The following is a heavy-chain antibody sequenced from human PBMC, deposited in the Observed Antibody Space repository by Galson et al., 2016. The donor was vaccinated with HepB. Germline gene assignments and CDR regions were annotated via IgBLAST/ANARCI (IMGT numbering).Heavy chain of an antibody. Sequence: LRLSCAVSGFTFSSYGMHWVRQAPGKGLEWVAVISYDGSNKYYADSVKGRFTISRDNSKNTLYLQMNNLRAEDTAVYYCAKDQKYSRSYDFWSGYRPALFDYWGQGTLVTVSS. CDR1: GFTFSSYG. D-gene: IGHD3-3*01. V-gene: IGHV3-30*18. J-gene: IGHJ4*02. CDR2: ISYDGSNK. CDR3: AKDQKYSRSYDFWSGYRPALFDY.